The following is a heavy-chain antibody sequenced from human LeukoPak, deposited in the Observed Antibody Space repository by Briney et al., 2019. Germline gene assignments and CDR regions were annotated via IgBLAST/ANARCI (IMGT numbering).Heavy chain of an antibody. D-gene: IGHD3-22*01. J-gene: IGHJ4*02. V-gene: IGHV4-38-2*01. CDR3: ARFDSSNYDFDY. CDR1: GYSVSSGYY. Sequence: PSETLSLTCAVSGYSVSSGYYWGWIRQPPGKGLEWIGSIYHSGSTYYNPSLKSRVTISVDTSKNQFSLKLSSVTAADTAVYYCARFDSSNYDFDYWGQGTLVTVSS. CDR2: IYHSGST.